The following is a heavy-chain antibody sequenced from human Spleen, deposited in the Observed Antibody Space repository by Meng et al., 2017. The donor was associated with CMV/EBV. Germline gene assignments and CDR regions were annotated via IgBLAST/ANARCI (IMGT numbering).Heavy chain of an antibody. Sequence: CAASRFTFSSYAISWVRQTPGKGLEWVSSISGSGDSANYADSVKSRFTISRDNSKNTLYLQMNSLRAEDTAVYYCAKEHNSGDAFDIWGQGTMVTVSS. CDR3: AKEHNSGDAFDI. D-gene: IGHD7-27*01. CDR2: ISGSGDSA. CDR1: RFTFSSYA. J-gene: IGHJ3*02. V-gene: IGHV3-23*01.